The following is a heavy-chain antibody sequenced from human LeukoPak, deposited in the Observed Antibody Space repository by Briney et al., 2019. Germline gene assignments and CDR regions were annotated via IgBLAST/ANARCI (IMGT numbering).Heavy chain of an antibody. Sequence: PSETLSFTCTVSGGSISSYYWSWIRQPAGKGLEWIGYIYYSGSTNYNPSLKSRVTISIQTSKNQFSLKLTSVTAADTAIYYCARLPDVSGWPFDYWGQGILVTVSS. V-gene: IGHV4-59*01. CDR2: IYYSGST. CDR3: ARLPDVSGWPFDY. J-gene: IGHJ4*02. CDR1: GGSISSYY. D-gene: IGHD6-19*01.